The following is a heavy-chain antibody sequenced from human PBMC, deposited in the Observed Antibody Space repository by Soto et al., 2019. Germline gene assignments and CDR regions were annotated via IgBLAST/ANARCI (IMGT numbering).Heavy chain of an antibody. V-gene: IGHV4-34*01. CDR1: GGSFSGYX. CDR3: ASSRIAARRADY. CDR2: INHSGST. D-gene: IGHD6-6*01. Sequence: SETLSLTCAVYGGSFSGYXXXWIXQPPGKGLEWIGEINHSGSTNYNPSLKSRVTISVDTSKNQFSLKLSSVTAADTAVYYCASSRIAARRADYWGQGTLVTVSS. J-gene: IGHJ4*02.